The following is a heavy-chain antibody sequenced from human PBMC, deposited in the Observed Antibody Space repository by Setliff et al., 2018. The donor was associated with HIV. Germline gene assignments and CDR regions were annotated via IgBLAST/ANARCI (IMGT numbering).Heavy chain of an antibody. J-gene: IGHJ5*02. CDR1: GFTFSSYS. D-gene: IGHD6-13*01. CDR2: ISSSSSYT. Sequence: GGSLRLSCAASGFTFSSYSMDWVRQAPGKGLEWVSYISSSSSYTHYADSVKGRFTISRDNAKKSLYLQMNSLRAEDTAVYYCARDGINSDSSSWYSVNWFDPWGQGTLVTVSS. CDR3: ARDGINSDSSSWYSVNWFDP. V-gene: IGHV3-21*01.